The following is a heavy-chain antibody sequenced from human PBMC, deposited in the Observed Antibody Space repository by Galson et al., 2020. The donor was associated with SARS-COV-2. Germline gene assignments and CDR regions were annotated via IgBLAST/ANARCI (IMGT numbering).Heavy chain of an antibody. J-gene: IGHJ5*02. CDR3: ARARITMIVVVAWGFDP. D-gene: IGHD3-22*01. CDR1: GGSISSGGYY. Sequence: SETLSLTCTVSGGSISSGGYYWSWIRQHPGKGLEWIGYIYYSGSTYYNPSLKSRVTISVDTSKNQFSLKLSSVTAADTAVYYCARARITMIVVVAWGFDPWGQGTLVTVSS. V-gene: IGHV4-31*03. CDR2: IYYSGST.